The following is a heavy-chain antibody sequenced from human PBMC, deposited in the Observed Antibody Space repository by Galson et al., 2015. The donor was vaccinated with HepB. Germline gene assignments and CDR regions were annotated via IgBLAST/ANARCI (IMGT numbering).Heavy chain of an antibody. D-gene: IGHD2-2*01. J-gene: IGHJ5*02. V-gene: IGHV1-69*13. CDR3: ASLHGPAAIGWFDP. CDR1: GGTFSSYA. CDR2: IIPIFGTA. Sequence: SVKVSCKASGGTFSSYAISWVRQAPGQGLEWMGGIIPIFGTANYAQKFQGRVTITADESTSTAYMELSSLRSEDTAVYYCASLHGPAAIGWFDPWGQGTLVTVSS.